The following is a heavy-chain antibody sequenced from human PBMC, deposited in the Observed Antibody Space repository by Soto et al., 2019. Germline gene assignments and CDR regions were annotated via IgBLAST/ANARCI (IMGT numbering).Heavy chain of an antibody. CDR3: DSGRYCLTGSCFPNHFHS. CDR2: IYKSSTT. D-gene: IGHD2-15*01. J-gene: IGHJ4*02. Sequence: TLSRTLSVSCDSFASIDYFCALIRQPPGQAMEYIGYIYKSSTTYYNPSFESRVALSLDTSNSQNSLHLTYVTAADTAVYFCDSGRYCLTGSCFPNHFHSWGQGTLVTVSS. CDR1: CDSFASIDYF. V-gene: IGHV4-30-4*01.